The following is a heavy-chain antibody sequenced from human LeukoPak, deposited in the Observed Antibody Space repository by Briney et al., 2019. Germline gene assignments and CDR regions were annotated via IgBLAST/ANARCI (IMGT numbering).Heavy chain of an antibody. Sequence: GGSLRLSCAVSGLTFIDAYMTWVHQAPGRALEWVGLIKSTPDGGTTHYAAPVRGRFTVSRDDSKNTLFLQMNSLKTEDTAVYYCTTSSWGNPVSWGQGTLVTVSS. CDR2: IKSTPDGGTT. V-gene: IGHV3-15*01. CDR1: GLTFIDAY. J-gene: IGHJ5*02. D-gene: IGHD3-16*01. CDR3: TTSSWGNPVS.